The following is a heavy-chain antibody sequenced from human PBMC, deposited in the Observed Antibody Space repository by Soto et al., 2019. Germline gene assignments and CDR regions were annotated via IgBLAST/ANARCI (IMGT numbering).Heavy chain of an antibody. D-gene: IGHD2-2*01. V-gene: IGHV3-23*01. CDR2: ISGSGGST. CDR3: AKDLRIVVVPAAQEPFDY. J-gene: IGHJ4*02. CDR1: GFPFSSYA. Sequence: PGGSLRLSCASSGFPFSSYAMSWVRQAPGKGLEWVSAISGSGGSTYYADSVKGRFTISRDNSKNTLYLQMNSLRAEDTAVYYCAKDLRIVVVPAAQEPFDYWGQGTLVTVSS.